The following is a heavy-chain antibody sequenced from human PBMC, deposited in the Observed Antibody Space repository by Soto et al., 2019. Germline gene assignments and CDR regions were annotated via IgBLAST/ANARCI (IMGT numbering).Heavy chain of an antibody. V-gene: IGHV3-23*01. CDR2: ISGSGGST. CDR3: AKRGSGSYYID. J-gene: IGHJ4*02. CDR1: GFTFSSYA. D-gene: IGHD1-26*01. Sequence: EVQLLESGGGLVQPGGSLRLSCAASGFTFSSYAMSWVRQAPGKGLERVSVISGSGGSTYYADSVKGRFTISRDNSKNTLYLQMNSLRAEDTAVYYCAKRGSGSYYIDWGQGTPVTVSS.